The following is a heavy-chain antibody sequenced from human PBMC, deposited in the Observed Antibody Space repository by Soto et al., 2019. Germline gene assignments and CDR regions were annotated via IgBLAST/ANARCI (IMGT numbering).Heavy chain of an antibody. CDR1: GGSISTYY. CDR2: TYDRGSI. J-gene: IGHJ4*02. V-gene: IGHV4-59*08. Sequence: QVQLQESGPGLVKPSETLSLTCTVSGGSISTYYGSWIRQPPGKGLECLGHTYDRGSIKYNPSLKSRVTISVDTSKNQFSLKLTSVTAADTAVYYCARFADYWGQGILVTVSS. CDR3: ARFADY.